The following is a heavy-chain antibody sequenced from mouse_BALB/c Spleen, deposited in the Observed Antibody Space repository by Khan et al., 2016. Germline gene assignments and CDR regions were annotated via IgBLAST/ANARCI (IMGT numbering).Heavy chain of an antibody. V-gene: IGHV5-4*02. J-gene: IGHJ3*01. D-gene: IGHD2-4*01. CDR2: ISDGGSYT. Sequence: EVELVESGGGLVKPGGSLKLSCAASGFTFSDYYMYWVRQTPEKRLEWVATISDGGSYTYYPDSVKGRFTISRDNAKNNLYLQMSSLRSEDTAMYYCAREGLRRGFAYWCQGTLVTVPA. CDR3: AREGLRRGFAY. CDR1: GFTFSDYY.